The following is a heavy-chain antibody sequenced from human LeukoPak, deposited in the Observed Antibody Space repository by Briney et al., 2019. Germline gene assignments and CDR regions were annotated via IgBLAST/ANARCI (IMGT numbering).Heavy chain of an antibody. V-gene: IGHV4-39*01. Sequence: PSETLSLTCTVSGGSISSSSYNWGRIRQPPGKGLEWIESIYYSGTTYYNPSLKSRVTISVDTSKNQFSLKLSSVTAADTAVYYCARHHAGLYCSSTSCLNWFDPWGQGTLVTVSS. CDR2: IYYSGTT. D-gene: IGHD2-2*01. CDR3: ARHHAGLYCSSTSCLNWFDP. CDR1: GGSISSSSYN. J-gene: IGHJ5*02.